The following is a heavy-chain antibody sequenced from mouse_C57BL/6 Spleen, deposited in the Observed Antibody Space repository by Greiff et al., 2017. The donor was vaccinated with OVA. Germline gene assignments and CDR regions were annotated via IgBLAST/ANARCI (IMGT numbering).Heavy chain of an antibody. J-gene: IGHJ1*03. Sequence: EVQLQESGPELVKPGASVKISCKASGYSFTDYNMNWVKQSNGKSLEWIGVINPNYGTTSYNQKFKGKATLTVDQSSSTAYMQLNSLTSEDSAVYYCAKEDYYGSSYGYFDVWGTGTTVTVSS. D-gene: IGHD1-1*01. CDR2: INPNYGTT. CDR3: AKEDYYGSSYGYFDV. V-gene: IGHV1-39*01. CDR1: GYSFTDYN.